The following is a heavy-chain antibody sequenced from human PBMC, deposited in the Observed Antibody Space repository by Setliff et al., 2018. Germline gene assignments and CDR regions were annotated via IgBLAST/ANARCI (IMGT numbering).Heavy chain of an antibody. J-gene: IGHJ1*01. CDR3: VPLNLAGEARENFQL. D-gene: IGHD3-3*02. CDR2: IKHDGIQK. CDR1: GFTFSDYW. V-gene: IGHV3-7*01. Sequence: GGSLRLSCAATGFTFSDYWMIWVRQAPGKGLEWVANIKHDGIQKQYVDSVKGRFTISRDNAKNSVYLQMNSLRAEDTAVYYCVPLNLAGEARENFQLWGRGTLVTVSS.